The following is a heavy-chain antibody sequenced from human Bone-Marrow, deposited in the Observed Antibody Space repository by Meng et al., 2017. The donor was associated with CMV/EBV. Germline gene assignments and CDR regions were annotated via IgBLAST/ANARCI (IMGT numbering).Heavy chain of an antibody. CDR3: ARALPGGAVDY. Sequence: SETLSLTCTVSGVSISSYYWSWIRQPPGKGLEWIAYIYYSGSTNYNPSLNSRVTVSVDPSKTQFSLKLSSVTAADTAVYYCARALPGGAVDYWGQGTLVTVSS. V-gene: IGHV4-59*01. D-gene: IGHD1-26*01. J-gene: IGHJ4*02. CDR1: GVSISSYY. CDR2: IYYSGST.